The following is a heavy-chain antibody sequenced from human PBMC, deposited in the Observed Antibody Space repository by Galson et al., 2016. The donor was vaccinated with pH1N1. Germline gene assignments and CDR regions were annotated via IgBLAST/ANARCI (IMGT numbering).Heavy chain of an antibody. CDR3: ARTAAAAYFDY. CDR1: GYTFTAYG. V-gene: IGHV1-18*01. CDR2: ISAINASP. J-gene: IGHJ4*02. Sequence: QSGAEVKKPGESLKISCKASGYTFTAYGINWVRQAPGQGLEWMGRISAINASPSYAQKFQGRVTMTSDPSTNTAYMELGSLRSDDTAGYYCARTAAAAYFDYWGQGTLITVSS. D-gene: IGHD6-13*01.